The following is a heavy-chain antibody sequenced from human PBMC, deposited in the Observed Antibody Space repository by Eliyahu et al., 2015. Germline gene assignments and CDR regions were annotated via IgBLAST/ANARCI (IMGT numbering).Heavy chain of an antibody. Sequence: QVQLQQWGAGLLKPSETLSLTCAVXGXSFXGYYWSWXRQPPGKGLAWIGEINHSGSTNYNPSLKSRVTISVDTSKNQFSLKLSSVTAADTAVYYCASSKYGSGSYCMVFWGQGTLVTVSS. CDR2: INHSGST. D-gene: IGHD3-10*01. CDR3: ASSKYGSGSYCMVF. J-gene: IGHJ4*02. CDR1: GXSFXGYY. V-gene: IGHV4-34*01.